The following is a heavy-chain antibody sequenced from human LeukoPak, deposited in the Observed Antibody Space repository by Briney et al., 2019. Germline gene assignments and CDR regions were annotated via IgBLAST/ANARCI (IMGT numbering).Heavy chain of an antibody. CDR1: GFTVSSNY. J-gene: IGHJ4*02. D-gene: IGHD6-19*01. CDR3: ARESIAVAGTIGFDY. CDR2: IYSGGST. Sequence: AGGSLRLSCAASGFTVSSNYMSWVRQAPGKGLEWVSVIYSGGSTYYADSVKGRFTISRDNSKNTLYLQMNSLRAEDTAVYYCARESIAVAGTIGFDYWGQGTLVTVSS. V-gene: IGHV3-53*01.